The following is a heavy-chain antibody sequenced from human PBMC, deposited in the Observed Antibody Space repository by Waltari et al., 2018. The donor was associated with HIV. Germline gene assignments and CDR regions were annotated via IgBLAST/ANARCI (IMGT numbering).Heavy chain of an antibody. CDR3: ARQRIATTGTGWNWFDP. CDR1: GGSISSSSSY. CDR2: IFYGGTT. D-gene: IGHD6-13*01. Sequence: QLQLQESGPGLVKPSETLSLTCTVSGGSISSSSSYWGWIRQPPGTGLQWIGGIFYGGTTYYNPSLKSLVTISGDTSKNQFSLKLSSVTAADTAVYYCARQRIATTGTGWNWFDPWGQGTLVTVSS. V-gene: IGHV4-39*01. J-gene: IGHJ5*02.